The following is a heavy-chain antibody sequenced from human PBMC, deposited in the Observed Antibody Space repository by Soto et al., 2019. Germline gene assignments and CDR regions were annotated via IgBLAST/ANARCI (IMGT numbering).Heavy chain of an antibody. Sequence: SETLSLTCAVYGGSFSGYYWSWIRQPPGKGLEWIGEINHSGSTNYNPSLKSRVTISVDTSKNQFSLKLSSVTAADTAVYYCASGRGDYYDSSGYYYYCYGMDVWGQGTTVTVSS. V-gene: IGHV4-34*01. CDR1: GGSFSGYY. J-gene: IGHJ6*02. CDR3: ASGRGDYYDSSGYYYYCYGMDV. CDR2: INHSGST. D-gene: IGHD3-22*01.